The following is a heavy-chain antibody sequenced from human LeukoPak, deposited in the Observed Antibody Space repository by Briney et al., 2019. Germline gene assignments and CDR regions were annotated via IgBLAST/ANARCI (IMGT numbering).Heavy chain of an antibody. J-gene: IGHJ4*02. CDR3: AKDFRGGQRYFDY. CDR1: GFTFDDYA. Sequence: PGRSLRLSCAASGFTFDDYAMHWVRQAPGKGLEWVSGISWNNGSIGYADSVKGRFTISRDNAKNSLYLQMNSLRAEDTALYYCAKDFRGGQRYFDYWGQGTLVTVSS. CDR2: ISWNNGSI. D-gene: IGHD6-25*01. V-gene: IGHV3-9*01.